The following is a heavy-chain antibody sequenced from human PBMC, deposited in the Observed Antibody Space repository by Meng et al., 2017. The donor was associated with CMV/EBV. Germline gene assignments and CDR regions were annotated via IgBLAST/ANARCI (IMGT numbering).Heavy chain of an antibody. CDR1: GDSVSSNSAA. CDR3: ARGPRSPTIFGVVIRNYYYGMDV. Sequence: LRLSCAISGDSVSSNSAAWNWIRQSPSRGLEWLGRTYYRSKWYNDYAVSVKSRITINPDKSKNQFSLQLNSVTPEETAVYYCARGPRSPTIFGVVIRNYYYGMDVWGQGTTVTVSS. D-gene: IGHD3-3*01. J-gene: IGHJ6*02. CDR2: TYYRSKWYN. V-gene: IGHV6-1*01.